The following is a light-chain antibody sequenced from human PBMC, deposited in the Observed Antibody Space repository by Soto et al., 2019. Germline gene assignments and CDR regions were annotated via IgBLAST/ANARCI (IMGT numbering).Light chain of an antibody. V-gene: IGKV1D-13*01. J-gene: IGKJ3*01. CDR2: DAS. Sequence: AIQLTQSPSSLSASVGDSVTITCRASQGIRSALAWYQQIPGRPPKLLIYDASSLEIGVPSRYSGSRFWTDFTLTVSTLQPEDFATYSCQQFDDYPFTFGPRTKVDL. CDR3: QQFDDYPFT. CDR1: QGIRSA.